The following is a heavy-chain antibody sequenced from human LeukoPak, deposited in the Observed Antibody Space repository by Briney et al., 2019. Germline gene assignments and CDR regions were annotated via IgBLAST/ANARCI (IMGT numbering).Heavy chain of an antibody. CDR2: ISSSSSTI. CDR3: ARGGVVTPGYYYGMDV. V-gene: IGHV3-48*04. D-gene: IGHD4-23*01. J-gene: IGHJ6*02. Sequence: GGSLRLSCAASGFTFSSYSMNWVRQAPGKGPEWVSYISSSSSTIYYADSVKGRFTISRDNAKNSLYLQMNSLRAEDTAVYYCARGGVVTPGYYYGMDVWGQGTTVTVSS. CDR1: GFTFSSYS.